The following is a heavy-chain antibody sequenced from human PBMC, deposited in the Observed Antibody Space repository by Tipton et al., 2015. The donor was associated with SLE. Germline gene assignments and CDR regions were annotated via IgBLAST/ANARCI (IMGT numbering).Heavy chain of an antibody. V-gene: IGHV1-69*04. CDR3: ARSLHYYDSSGYYEYYFDY. CDR2: IIPILGIA. CDR1: GGTFSSYA. J-gene: IGHJ4*02. Sequence: QSGPEVKKPGSSVKVSCKASGGTFSSYAISWVRQAPGQGLEWMGRIIPILGIANYAQKFQGRVTITADKSTSTAYMELSSLRSEDTAVYYCARSLHYYDSSGYYEYYFDYWGQGTLVTVSS. D-gene: IGHD3-22*01.